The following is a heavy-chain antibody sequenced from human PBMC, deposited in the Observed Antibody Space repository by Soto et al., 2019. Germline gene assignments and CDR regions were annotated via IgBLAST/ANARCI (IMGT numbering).Heavy chain of an antibody. Sequence: SETLSLTCTVSGGSISSDNYFWSWIRQHPGKGLEWIGYIDYIGRAYYNPSLKSRVTTSVDTSKNQFSLRLSFVTVADTATYFCARGGKSAAASDAFDIWGQGTVVTVSS. CDR3: ARGGKSAAASDAFDI. J-gene: IGHJ3*02. CDR2: IDYIGRA. V-gene: IGHV4-31*03. CDR1: GGSISSDNYF. D-gene: IGHD6-13*01.